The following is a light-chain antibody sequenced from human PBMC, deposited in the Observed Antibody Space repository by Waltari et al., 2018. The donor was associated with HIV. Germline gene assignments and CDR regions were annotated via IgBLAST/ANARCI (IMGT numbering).Light chain of an antibody. Sequence: IQMTQSPSSLSASVGQRVNITCRASQDISSWLAWYQQKPGRAPKLLIYAASTLQSGVPTRFSGSGSGTHFTLTISSLQPDDFATYSCQQADSFPLTFGGGTKVESK. CDR1: QDISSW. CDR2: AAS. CDR3: QQADSFPLT. V-gene: IGKV1-12*01. J-gene: IGKJ4*01.